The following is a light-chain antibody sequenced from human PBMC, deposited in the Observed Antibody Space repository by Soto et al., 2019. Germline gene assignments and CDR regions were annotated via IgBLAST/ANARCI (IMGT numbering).Light chain of an antibody. V-gene: IGLV2-8*01. CDR2: EVY. J-gene: IGLJ2*01. CDR3: SSYAGSNNLL. CDR1: SNDVGGSNY. Sequence: QSVLTQPASVSGSPGQSITISCTGTSNDVGGSNYVSWYQQYPGKAPKLIISEVYKRPSGVPDRFSGSKSGNTASLTVSGLQAEDEADYYCSSYAGSNNLLFGGGTKLTVL.